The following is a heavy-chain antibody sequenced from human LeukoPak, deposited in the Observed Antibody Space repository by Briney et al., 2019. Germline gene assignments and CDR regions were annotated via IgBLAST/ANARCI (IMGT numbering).Heavy chain of an antibody. CDR2: INPNSGGT. CDR1: GYTFTGYY. CDR3: AREAGSSGPDY. Sequence: ASVKVSCKASGYTFTGYYMHWVRQAPGQGLEWMGWINPNSGGTKYAQKFQGRVTMTRDTSISTAYMELSRLRSDDTAVYYCAREAGSSGPDYWGQGTLVTVSS. J-gene: IGHJ4*02. V-gene: IGHV1-2*02. D-gene: IGHD6-19*01.